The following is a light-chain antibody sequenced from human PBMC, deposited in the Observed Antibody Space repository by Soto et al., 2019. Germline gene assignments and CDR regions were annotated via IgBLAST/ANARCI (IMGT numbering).Light chain of an antibody. CDR1: QSINRW. V-gene: IGKV1-5*03. Sequence: DIQMTQSPSTLSASVGDRVTITCRASQSINRWLAWYQQKPGRAPKVLIYRASSLESGVPSRFSGSESGTDFTLTISSLQPDDFATYYCQQYNSSPITFGQGTRLEIK. J-gene: IGKJ5*01. CDR3: QQYNSSPIT. CDR2: RAS.